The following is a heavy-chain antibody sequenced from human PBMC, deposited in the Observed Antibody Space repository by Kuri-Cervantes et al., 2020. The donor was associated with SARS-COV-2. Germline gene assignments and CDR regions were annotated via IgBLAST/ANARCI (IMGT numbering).Heavy chain of an antibody. CDR3: AIGVRWRSHCDY. D-gene: IGHD3-10*01. V-gene: IGHV3-9*01. Sequence: SLKISCTGPGFTGTFGFGDYAMYWVRQAPGKGLEWVSGISWNSRTLGYGVSVKGRFTISRDNAKNMLFLQMNSLRAEDTAVYYCAIGVRWRSHCDYWGQGTLVTVSS. CDR2: ISWNSRTL. CDR1: GFTGTFGFGDYA. J-gene: IGHJ4*02.